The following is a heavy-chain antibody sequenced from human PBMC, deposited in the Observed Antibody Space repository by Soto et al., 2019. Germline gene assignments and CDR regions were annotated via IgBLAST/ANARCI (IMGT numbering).Heavy chain of an antibody. J-gene: IGHJ4*02. CDR1: GYTFTSYG. D-gene: IGHD3-22*01. CDR2: ISAYNGNT. V-gene: IGHV1-18*01. Sequence: ASVKVSCKASGYTFTSYGISWVRQAPGQGLEWMGWISAYNGNTNYAQNLQGRVTMTTDRSTSTAYMELRSLRSDDTAVYYCARAGRSGYYLDYWGQGTLVTVSS. CDR3: ARAGRSGYYLDY.